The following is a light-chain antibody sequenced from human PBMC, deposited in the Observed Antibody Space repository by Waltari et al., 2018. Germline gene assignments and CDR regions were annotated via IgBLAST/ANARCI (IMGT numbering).Light chain of an antibody. J-gene: IGKJ4*01. CDR3: LQHSSYPLT. CDR1: QGIRND. CDR2: AAS. Sequence: DIQMTQSPSSLSASVGDRVTIPCRASQGIRNDLAWYQQNPGKAPKRLIYAASSLQSGVPSRFSGSGSGTEFTLTISSLQPEDFATYYCLQHSSYPLTFGGGTKVEIK. V-gene: IGKV1-17*01.